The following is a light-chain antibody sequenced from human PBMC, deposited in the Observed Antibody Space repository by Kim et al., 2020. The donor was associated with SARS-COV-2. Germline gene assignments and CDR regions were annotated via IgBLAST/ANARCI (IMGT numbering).Light chain of an antibody. J-gene: IGKJ5*01. V-gene: IGKV1-13*02. CDR2: DAS. CDR1: QGISSA. Sequence: AIQLTQSPSSLSASVGDRVSITCRASQGISSALAWYQQKPGKVPKLLIYDASSLESDVPSRFSGSGSGTDFTLTISNLQPEDFATYYCQQFNSYLSITFSQGTRLEIK. CDR3: QQFNSYLSIT.